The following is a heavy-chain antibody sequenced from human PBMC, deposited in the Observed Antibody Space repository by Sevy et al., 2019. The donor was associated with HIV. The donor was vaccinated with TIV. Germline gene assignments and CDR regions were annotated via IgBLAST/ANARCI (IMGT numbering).Heavy chain of an antibody. CDR1: GFTFSSYG. J-gene: IGHJ5*02. Sequence: GGSLRLSCAASGFTFSSYGMHWVRLAPGKGLEWVAVIWYDGSNNYYADSVKGRFTISRDNSKNTLYLQMNSLRAEDTAVYYCARDRGTMTNWFDPWGQGTLVTVSS. V-gene: IGHV3-33*01. CDR2: IWYDGSNN. D-gene: IGHD3-22*01. CDR3: ARDRGTMTNWFDP.